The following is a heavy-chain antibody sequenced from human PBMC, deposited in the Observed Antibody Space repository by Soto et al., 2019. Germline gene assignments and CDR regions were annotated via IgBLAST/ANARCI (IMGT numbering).Heavy chain of an antibody. Sequence: EVQLVESGGGLIQPGGSLRLSCAASGFTVSTNYMSWVRQAPGKGLEWVSVIYSGGSTYYADSVKGRFTISRDNSKNTVYLQMHSLRAEDTAEYYCARASIAAAGYYFDYWGQGSLVTVSS. V-gene: IGHV3-53*01. CDR2: IYSGGST. CDR3: ARASIAAAGYYFDY. CDR1: GFTVSTNY. J-gene: IGHJ4*02. D-gene: IGHD6-13*01.